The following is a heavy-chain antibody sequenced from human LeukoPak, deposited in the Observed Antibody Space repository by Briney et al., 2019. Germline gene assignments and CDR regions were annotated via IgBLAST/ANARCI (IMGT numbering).Heavy chain of an antibody. V-gene: IGHV4-38-2*02. CDR3: ARYTANTAGYSFDF. CDR2: THHSGVT. Sequence: PETLSLTCTVSGYSISSGYYWSWIRQPPGKGLEWIATTHHSGVTYYNPSLKSRVTMSVDTSKNQFSLKLGSVTAASTAVYYCARYTANTAGYSFDFWGQGALVTVSS. D-gene: IGHD3-22*01. J-gene: IGHJ4*02. CDR1: GYSISSGYY.